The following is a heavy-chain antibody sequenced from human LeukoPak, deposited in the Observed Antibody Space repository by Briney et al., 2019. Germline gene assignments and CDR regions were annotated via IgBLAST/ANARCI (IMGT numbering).Heavy chain of an antibody. CDR3: AREVGYDILTGYLNYYYYGMDV. Sequence: GRSLRLSCAASGFTFSSYGMHWVRQAPGKGLEWVAVIWYDGNNKYYTDSVKGRFTISRDNAKNSLYLQMNSLRAEDTAVYYCAREVGYDILTGYLNYYYYGMDVWGQGTTVTVSS. CDR2: IWYDGNNK. D-gene: IGHD3-9*01. CDR1: GFTFSSYG. J-gene: IGHJ6*02. V-gene: IGHV3-33*01.